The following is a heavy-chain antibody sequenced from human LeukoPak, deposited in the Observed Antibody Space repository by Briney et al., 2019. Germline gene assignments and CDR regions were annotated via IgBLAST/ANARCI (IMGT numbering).Heavy chain of an antibody. CDR3: ARSGPRAAFDY. V-gene: IGHV3-53*01. D-gene: IGHD6-25*01. Sequence: GGSLRLSCAASGFNVNNNYMSWVRQAPGKGLEWVSIIYGGGATYYADSVKGRFSISRDNAKNSLYLQMNSLRAEDTAVYYCARSGPRAAFDYWGQGTLVTVSS. J-gene: IGHJ4*02. CDR1: GFNVNNNY. CDR2: IYGGGAT.